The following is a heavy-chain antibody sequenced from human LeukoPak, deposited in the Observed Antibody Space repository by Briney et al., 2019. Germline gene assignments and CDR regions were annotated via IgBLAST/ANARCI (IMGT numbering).Heavy chain of an antibody. CDR1: GGSVSNYY. Sequence: SETLSPTCSVSGGSVSNYYWSWIRQPPGKGLEWIGYVYYTGSTNYNPSLKSRVTMFEDKSKNQFSLRLYSVTVAGTAVYYCARHFAYSSSSYFDYWGQGSLVTVSS. CDR2: VYYTGST. V-gene: IGHV4-59*08. J-gene: IGHJ4*02. D-gene: IGHD6-6*01. CDR3: ARHFAYSSSSYFDY.